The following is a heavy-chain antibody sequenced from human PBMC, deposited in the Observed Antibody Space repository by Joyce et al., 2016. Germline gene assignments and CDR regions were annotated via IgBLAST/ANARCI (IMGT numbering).Heavy chain of an antibody. J-gene: IGHJ4*02. Sequence: QVHLIQSGAEVKKRGASLKVSCKISGFSLAQVSIYWVRQSPGKGLEWIGGFDPDDGERKFAQKFQGRLTMSEDTSTETAYLELGSLTFDDTAVYYCATGAIVLDYWGQGTLVTVSS. CDR1: GFSLAQVS. CDR2: FDPDDGER. V-gene: IGHV1-24*01. D-gene: IGHD2-15*01. CDR3: ATGAIVLDY.